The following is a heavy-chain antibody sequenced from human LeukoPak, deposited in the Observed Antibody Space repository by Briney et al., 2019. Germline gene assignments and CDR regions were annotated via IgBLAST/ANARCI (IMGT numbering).Heavy chain of an antibody. J-gene: IGHJ4*02. Sequence: GGSLRLSCAASGYTVSSNYMSWVRQAPGKGLECVSLIYSGGSTYYADSVKCRFTISRDNSKNTLHLQMNSLRAEDMAVYYCASASHWFLSYFDYWGQGTLVTVSS. V-gene: IGHV3-53*01. CDR2: IYSGGST. D-gene: IGHD3-9*01. CDR1: GYTVSSNY. CDR3: ASASHWFLSYFDY.